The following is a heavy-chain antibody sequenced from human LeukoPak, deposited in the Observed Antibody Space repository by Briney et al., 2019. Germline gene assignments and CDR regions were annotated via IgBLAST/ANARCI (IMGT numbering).Heavy chain of an antibody. CDR2: IKSKTEGGTT. CDR3: TTAYYYGNSGYYY. V-gene: IGHV3-15*01. D-gene: IGHD3-22*01. J-gene: IGHJ4*02. Sequence: GGSLRLSCVGSGFTFSDAWMNWVRQSPGQGLEWVGRIKSKTEGGTTDYAAPVKGRFTISRDNSKTTLYLQMNSLETEDTAVYYCTTAYYYGNSGYYYWVQGTLVTVSS. CDR1: GFTFSDAW.